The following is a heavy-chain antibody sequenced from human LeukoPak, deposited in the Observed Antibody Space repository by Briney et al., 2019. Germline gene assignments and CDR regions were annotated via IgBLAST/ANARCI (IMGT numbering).Heavy chain of an antibody. Sequence: SQTLSLTCTVSGGCISSGGYYWSWIRQHPGKGLEWIGYIYYGGSTYYNPSLKSRVTISVDTSKNQFSLKLSSVTAADTAVYYCARDLSASRAVDVWGKGTTVTVPS. CDR3: ARDLSASRAVDV. D-gene: IGHD3-16*02. CDR2: IYYGGST. V-gene: IGHV4-31*03. J-gene: IGHJ6*04. CDR1: GGCISSGGYY.